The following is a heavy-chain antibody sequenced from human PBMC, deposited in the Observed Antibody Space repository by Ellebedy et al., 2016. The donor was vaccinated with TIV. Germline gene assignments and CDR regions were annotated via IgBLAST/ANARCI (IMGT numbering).Heavy chain of an antibody. Sequence: SETLSLTCTVSGGSISRNSGYYWGWIRQPPGKGLEWIGTIYYGGDTYYNPSLKSRVTISVDTSKNQFSLKLSSVTAADTAVYYCASSSDIDGDWFDPWGQGTLVTVSS. D-gene: IGHD6-25*01. CDR2: IYYGGDT. CDR3: ASSSDIDGDWFDP. CDR1: GGSISRNSGYY. V-gene: IGHV4-39*01. J-gene: IGHJ5*02.